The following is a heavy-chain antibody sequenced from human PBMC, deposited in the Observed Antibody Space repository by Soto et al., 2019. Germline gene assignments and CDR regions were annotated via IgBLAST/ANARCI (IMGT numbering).Heavy chain of an antibody. CDR1: GFTFSSYA. CDR2: ISNDGGNK. CDR3: ASERGYGSRTSYKWFDY. D-gene: IGHD3-10*01. J-gene: IGHJ4*02. V-gene: IGHV3-30-3*01. Sequence: QVQLLESGGGVVQPGRSLRLSCAASGFTFSSYAMRWVRQAPGKGLEWVSVISNDGGNKYYADSVKGRFTISRDNSKNTLYLHMNIMRAEDTAVDYCASERGYGSRTSYKWFDYWGQGTLVTVSS.